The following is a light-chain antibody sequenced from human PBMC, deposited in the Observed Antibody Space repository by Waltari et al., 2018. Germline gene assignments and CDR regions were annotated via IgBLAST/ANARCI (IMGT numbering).Light chain of an antibody. V-gene: IGKV3-20*01. CDR1: QSVASYY. Sequence: EIVLTQSPGTLSLSPGERATLSCRTSQSVASYYIAWYQQKPGQAPRLLIYCASSRTTGIPDRVRGGGSGTDVTLTITRLEPEEFAVYYCQQYGTSPPWTCGQGTKVEVK. CDR2: CAS. J-gene: IGKJ1*01. CDR3: QQYGTSPPWT.